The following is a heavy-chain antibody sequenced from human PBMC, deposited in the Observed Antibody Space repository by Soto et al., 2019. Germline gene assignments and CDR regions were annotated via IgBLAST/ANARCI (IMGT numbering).Heavy chain of an antibody. Sequence: LGESLKISCKGSGYSFTSYWINWVRQMPGKGLEWMGIIYPGDSDTRYSPSFQGQVTISADKSIDTAYLQWRSLKASDTAVYYCARHHGSPGSYFGLDVWGQGTRVTVSS. CDR1: GYSFTSYW. CDR3: ARHHGSPGSYFGLDV. D-gene: IGHD6-13*01. J-gene: IGHJ6*02. CDR2: IYPGDSDT. V-gene: IGHV5-51*01.